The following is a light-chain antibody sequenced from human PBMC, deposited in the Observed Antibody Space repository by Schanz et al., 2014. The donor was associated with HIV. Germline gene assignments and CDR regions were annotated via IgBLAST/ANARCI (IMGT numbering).Light chain of an antibody. V-gene: IGKV1-39*01. J-gene: IGKJ2*01. CDR2: AAS. Sequence: IQMTQSPSSLSASVGDRVTITCRASQSISSYLNWYQQRPGKAPKLLIYAASTLQSGVPSRFSGSGSGTDFTLTITSLQSEDFATYFCQQSYRIPYTFGQGTKLEIK. CDR3: QQSYRIPYT. CDR1: QSISSY.